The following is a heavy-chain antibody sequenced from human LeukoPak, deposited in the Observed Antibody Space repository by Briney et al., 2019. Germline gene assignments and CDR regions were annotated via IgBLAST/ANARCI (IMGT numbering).Heavy chain of an antibody. Sequence: GGSLRLSCAASGFTFSSYAMHWVRQAPGKGLEYVSAISSNGGSTYYANSVKGRFTISRDNSKNTLYLQMGSLRAEDMAVYYCARPFLRFLEWLLSPLDYWGQGTLVTVSS. CDR1: GFTFSSYA. CDR3: ARPFLRFLEWLLSPLDY. CDR2: ISSNGGST. D-gene: IGHD3-3*01. V-gene: IGHV3-64*01. J-gene: IGHJ4*02.